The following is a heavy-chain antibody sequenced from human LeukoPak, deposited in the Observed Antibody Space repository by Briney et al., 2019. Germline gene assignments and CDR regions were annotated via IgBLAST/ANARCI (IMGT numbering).Heavy chain of an antibody. V-gene: IGHV3-30*02. J-gene: IGHJ4*02. CDR1: RFTFSNYG. Sequence: GGSLRLSCAASRFTFSNYGMHWVRQAPGKGLEWVAFIRFDGSNKNYADSVKGRFTISRDNSKNTLYLQMNSLRAEDTAVYYCAKKGSSSWYHFDYWGQGTLVTVAS. D-gene: IGHD6-13*01. CDR3: AKKGSSSWYHFDY. CDR2: IRFDGSNK.